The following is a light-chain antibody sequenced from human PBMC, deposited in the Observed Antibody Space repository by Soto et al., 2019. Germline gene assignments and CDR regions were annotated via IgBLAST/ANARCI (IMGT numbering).Light chain of an antibody. CDR1: SSDIGHYNY. Sequence: QSALTQPASVSGSPGQSITISCTGTSSDIGHYNYVSWYQHHPGKAPKLMIYDVSYRSSGISNRFSGSKSGNTASLTISGLQAEDEADYYCSSYTSGSIVVFGGGTKLTVI. CDR3: SSYTSGSIVV. V-gene: IGLV2-14*03. CDR2: DVS. J-gene: IGLJ2*01.